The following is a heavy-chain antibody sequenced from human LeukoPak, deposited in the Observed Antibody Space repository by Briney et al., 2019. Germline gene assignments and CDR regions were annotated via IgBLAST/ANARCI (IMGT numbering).Heavy chain of an antibody. CDR1: GGSISSGSYY. J-gene: IGHJ4*02. D-gene: IGHD6-19*01. Sequence: PSETLSLTCTVSGGSISSGSYYWNWIRQPAGRGLEWIGRIYTSGSTNYNPSLKSRVTISVDTSKNQFSLKLSSVIAADTAVYYCAKDRGIAVASRYFDYWGQGTLVTVSS. CDR3: AKDRGIAVASRYFDY. V-gene: IGHV4-61*02. CDR2: IYTSGST.